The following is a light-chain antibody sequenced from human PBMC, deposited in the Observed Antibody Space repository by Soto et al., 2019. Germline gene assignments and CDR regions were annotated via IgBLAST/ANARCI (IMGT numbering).Light chain of an antibody. V-gene: IGLV2-18*02. CDR2: EVS. J-gene: IGLJ2*01. CDR3: SSYTSSSTVI. CDR1: SSDIGSYND. Sequence: QPVLTQPPSVSGSPGQSVTISCTGTSSDIGSYNDVSWYHQPPGTAPKLIIYEVSNRPSGVADRFSGSKSGNTASLTISGLQAEDEADYYCSSYTSSSTVIFGGGTKLTVL.